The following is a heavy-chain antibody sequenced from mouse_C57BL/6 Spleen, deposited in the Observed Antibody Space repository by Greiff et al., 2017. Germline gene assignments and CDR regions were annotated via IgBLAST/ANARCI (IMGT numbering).Heavy chain of an antibody. Sequence: EVKLVESGGGLVQPGGSLKLSCAASGFTFSDYYMYWVRQTPEKRLEWVAYISNGGGSTYYPDTVKGRFTISRDNAKNTLYLQMSRLKSEDTAMXYCARQEDYGNSYGLDYWGQGTTLTVSS. CDR1: GFTFSDYY. J-gene: IGHJ2*01. V-gene: IGHV5-12*01. CDR2: ISNGGGST. CDR3: ARQEDYGNSYGLDY. D-gene: IGHD1-1*01.